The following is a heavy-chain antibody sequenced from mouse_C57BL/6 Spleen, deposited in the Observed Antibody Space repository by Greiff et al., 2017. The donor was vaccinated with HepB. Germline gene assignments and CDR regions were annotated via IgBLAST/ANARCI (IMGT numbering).Heavy chain of an antibody. CDR2: IWSGGST. CDR1: GFSLTSYG. Sequence: QVQLKESGPGLVQPSQSLSITCTVSGFSLTSYGVHWVRQSPGKGLEWLGVIWSGGSTDNNAAFISRLSISKDNSKSQVFFKMISLQADDTAIYYCATSHFYAMDYWGQGTSVTVSS. D-gene: IGHD6-1*01. V-gene: IGHV2-2*01. CDR3: ATSHFYAMDY. J-gene: IGHJ4*01.